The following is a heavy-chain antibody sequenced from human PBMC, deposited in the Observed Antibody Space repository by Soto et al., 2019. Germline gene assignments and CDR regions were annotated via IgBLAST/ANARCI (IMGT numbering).Heavy chain of an antibody. CDR2: ISHKSSAI. CDR3: ARDPYASTTLTMMDY. V-gene: IGHV3-48*02. D-gene: IGHD4-17*01. Sequence: EVQLVESGGGLVQPGGSLRLSCAASGFTFSNYAMNWVRQAPGKGLEWVSYISHKSSAIYHADSVKGRFTISRDNAKNSLYLKMNRLRDEDTAVYYCARDPYASTTLTMMDYWGQGTLVTVSS. J-gene: IGHJ4*02. CDR1: GFTFSNYA.